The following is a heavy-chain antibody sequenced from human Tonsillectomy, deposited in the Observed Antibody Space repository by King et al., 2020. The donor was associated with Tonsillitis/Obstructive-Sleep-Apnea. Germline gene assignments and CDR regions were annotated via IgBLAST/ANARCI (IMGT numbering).Heavy chain of an antibody. V-gene: IGHV4-34*01. CDR1: GESFSGYY. J-gene: IGHJ4*02. D-gene: IGHD2-15*01. CDR2: INHSGNT. Sequence: VQLQQWGAGLLKPSETLSLTCAVYGESFSGYYWSWIRQPPGKGLEWIGEINHSGNTHYNPPLKSRVTVSVDTPKNQFSLKLTSVIAADTALYYCARNRGKDAWGQGTQVTVSP. CDR3: ARNRGKDA.